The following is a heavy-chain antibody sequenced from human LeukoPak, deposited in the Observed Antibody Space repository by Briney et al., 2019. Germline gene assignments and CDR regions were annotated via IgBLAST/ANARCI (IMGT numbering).Heavy chain of an antibody. Sequence: GGSLRLSCAASGFTFSSYAMSWVRQAPGKGLEWVSVISGSGESTYYADSVKGRFTISRDNAKNSLYLQMNSLRAEDTAVYYCARAPYYYDSSGYSSFDYWGQGTLVTVSS. CDR2: ISGSGEST. V-gene: IGHV3-23*01. D-gene: IGHD3-22*01. CDR3: ARAPYYYDSSGYSSFDY. CDR1: GFTFSSYA. J-gene: IGHJ4*02.